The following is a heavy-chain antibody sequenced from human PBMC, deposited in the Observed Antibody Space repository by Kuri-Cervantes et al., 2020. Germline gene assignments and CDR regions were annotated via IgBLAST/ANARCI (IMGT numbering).Heavy chain of an antibody. Sequence: GESLKISCAASGFTFSDHYMDWVRQAPGKGLEWVANINQDGSERYYVDSVKDRFIIFRDNARNSLSLQMNSLRAEDTAVYYCARYYDFWSGSFDYWGQGTLVTVSS. J-gene: IGHJ4*02. CDR1: GFTFSDHY. D-gene: IGHD3-3*01. V-gene: IGHV3-7*01. CDR3: ARYYDFWSGSFDY. CDR2: INQDGSER.